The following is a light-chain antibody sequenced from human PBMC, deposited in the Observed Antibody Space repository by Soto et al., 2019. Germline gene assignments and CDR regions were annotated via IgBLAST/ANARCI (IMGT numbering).Light chain of an antibody. CDR3: ATWDDSMNGFV. CDR1: SSNIGSHT. V-gene: IGLV1-44*01. Sequence: QSALTQPPSASGTPGQRVTISCSGSSSNIGSHTVNWYQHLPGTAPKLLIYSNDQRPSGVPDRFSGSKSGTSASLAISGLQSEDEAEYYCATWDDSMNGFVFGTGTKVTVL. CDR2: SND. J-gene: IGLJ1*01.